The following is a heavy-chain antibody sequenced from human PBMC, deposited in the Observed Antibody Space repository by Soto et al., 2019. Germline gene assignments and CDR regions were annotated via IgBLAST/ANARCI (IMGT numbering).Heavy chain of an antibody. CDR1: GFTSSSFD. J-gene: IGHJ3*02. V-gene: IGHV3-30*18. Sequence: QVQLVESGGGVVQPGTSLRLSCAASGFTSSSFDIHWVRQAPGKGLEWLAVISSDGNNQYYADSVKGRFTISRDNSKKTLYLQVNSLRAEDTAVYFCAKERGVLDAFDIWGQGTMVTVS. CDR2: ISSDGNNQ. D-gene: IGHD3-10*01. CDR3: AKERGVLDAFDI.